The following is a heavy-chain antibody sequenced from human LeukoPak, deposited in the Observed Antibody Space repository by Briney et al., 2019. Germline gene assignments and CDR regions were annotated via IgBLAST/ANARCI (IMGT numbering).Heavy chain of an antibody. Sequence: GDSLKVSCKASGYTFTSYYMHWVRKAPGQGLDWLGIINPRGGSASYAQKFQGRVNMIKDTSTNTAYMEQSNLRSEDTAVDYHARGVFDDWGQGTLVTASS. CDR3: ARGVFDD. CDR2: INPRGGSA. V-gene: IGHV1-46*03. J-gene: IGHJ4*02. CDR1: GYTFTSYY. D-gene: IGHD2-8*01.